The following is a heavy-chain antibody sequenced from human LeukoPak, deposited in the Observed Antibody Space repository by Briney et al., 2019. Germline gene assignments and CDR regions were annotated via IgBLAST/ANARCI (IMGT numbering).Heavy chain of an antibody. CDR3: AIPDYGGKIPY. CDR1: GGSFSDYY. D-gene: IGHD4-23*01. V-gene: IGHV4-34*01. J-gene: IGHJ4*02. Sequence: SETLSLTCAVYGGSFSDYYWSWIRPPPGKGLEWIGEINHSGSTNYNPSLKSRVTISVDTSKNQFSLKLSSVTAADTAVYYCAIPDYGGKIPYWGQGTLVTVSS. CDR2: INHSGST.